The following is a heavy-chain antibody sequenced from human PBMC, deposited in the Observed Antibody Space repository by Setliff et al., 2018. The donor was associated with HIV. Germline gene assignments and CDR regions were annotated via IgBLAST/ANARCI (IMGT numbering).Heavy chain of an antibody. V-gene: IGHV1-18*01. CDR1: GYTFSTYG. CDR3: ARGLGSGSYYNYYYYYMDV. CDR2: ISAYNDNT. J-gene: IGHJ6*03. Sequence: VSCKASGYTFSTYGISWVRQAPGQGLEWMGWISAYNDNTNYAQKVQGRVTMTTDTSTSTAYMELSSLRSEDTAVYYCARGLGSGSYYNYYYYYMDVWGKGTTVTGS. D-gene: IGHD3-10*01.